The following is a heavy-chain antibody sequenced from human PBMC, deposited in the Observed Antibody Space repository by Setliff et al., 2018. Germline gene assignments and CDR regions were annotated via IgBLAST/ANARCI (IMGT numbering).Heavy chain of an antibody. CDR2: IYICGSA. J-gene: IGHJ6*03. CDR1: GGSISRYY. CDR3: AREQWLDPPGYYYMDV. V-gene: IGHV4-4*07. Sequence: SETLSLTCTVSGGSISRYYWSWIRQPAGKGLEWIGHIYICGSANYNPSLKSRVTMSIDTSKNQFSLKLNSVTAADMAVYYCAREQWLDPPGYYYMDVWAKGTTVTVSS. D-gene: IGHD6-19*01.